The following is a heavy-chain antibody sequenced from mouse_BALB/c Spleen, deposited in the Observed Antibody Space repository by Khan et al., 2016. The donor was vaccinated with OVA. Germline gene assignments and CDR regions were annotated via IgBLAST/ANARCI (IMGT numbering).Heavy chain of an antibody. J-gene: IGHJ3*01. V-gene: IGHV5-6-5*01. Sequence: EVELVESGGGLVKPGGSLKLSCAASGFTFSNYAMSWVRQSPEKRREWVASITRGEGTYDPDRVKGQFTISRDNARNILYLQMSSLRSGDTAMYYCARDYWFAYWGQGTLVTVSA. CDR2: ITRGEGT. CDR3: ARDYWFAY. CDR1: GFTFSNYA.